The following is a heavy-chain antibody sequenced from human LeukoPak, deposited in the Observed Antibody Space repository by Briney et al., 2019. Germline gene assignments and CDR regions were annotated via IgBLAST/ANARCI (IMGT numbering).Heavy chain of an antibody. CDR2: IYSGGST. V-gene: IGHV3-53*01. CDR1: GFTVSSNY. D-gene: IGHD5-24*01. CDR3: AKAGVELATISPFDI. Sequence: GGSLRLSCAASGFTVSSNYMSWVRQAPGKGLEWVSIIYSGGSTFYADSVKGRFTISRDNSKNMLYLQMNSLRAEDTAVYYCAKAGVELATISPFDIWGQGTMVTVSS. J-gene: IGHJ3*02.